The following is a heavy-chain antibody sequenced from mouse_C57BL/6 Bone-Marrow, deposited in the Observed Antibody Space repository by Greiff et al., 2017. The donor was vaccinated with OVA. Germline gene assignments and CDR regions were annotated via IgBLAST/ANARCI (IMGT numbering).Heavy chain of an antibody. CDR2: ISDGGSYT. V-gene: IGHV5-4*01. Sequence: EVQRVESGGGLVKPGGSLKLSCAASGFTFSSYAMSWVRQTPEKRLEWVATISDGGSYTYYPDNVKGRFTISRDNAKNNLYLQMSHLKSEDTAMYYCARDHGSSSYWYFDVWGTGTTVTVSS. D-gene: IGHD1-1*01. J-gene: IGHJ1*03. CDR1: GFTFSSYA. CDR3: ARDHGSSSYWYFDV.